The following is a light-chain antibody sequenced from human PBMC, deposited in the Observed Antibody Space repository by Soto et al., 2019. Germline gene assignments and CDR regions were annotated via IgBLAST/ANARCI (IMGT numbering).Light chain of an antibody. CDR1: SSDVGSYNL. J-gene: IGLJ1*01. Sequence: QSALTQPASVSGSPGQSITISCTGTSSDVGSYNLVSWYQQHPGKAPKLMIYEVSKRPSGVSNRFSGSKSGNTASLTISGLRAEDEADYYCCSYAGRAYVFGTGTKLTVL. CDR3: CSYAGRAYV. CDR2: EVS. V-gene: IGLV2-23*02.